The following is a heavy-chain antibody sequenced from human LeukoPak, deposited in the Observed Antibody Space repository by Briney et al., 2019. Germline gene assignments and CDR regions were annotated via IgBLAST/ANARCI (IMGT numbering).Heavy chain of an antibody. D-gene: IGHD3-10*01. CDR1: GGSISSYY. J-gene: IGHJ6*03. Sequence: PSETLSLTCTVSGGSISSYYWSWIRQPPGKGLEWIGYIYYSGSTNYNPSLKSRVTISVDTSKNQFSLKLSSVTAADTAVYYCARDSTGFGGIYYYYYMDVWGKGTTVTISS. V-gene: IGHV4-59*01. CDR3: ARDSTGFGGIYYYYYMDV. CDR2: IYYSGST.